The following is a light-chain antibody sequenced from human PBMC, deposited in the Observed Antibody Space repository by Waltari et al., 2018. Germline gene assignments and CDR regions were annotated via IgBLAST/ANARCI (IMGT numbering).Light chain of an antibody. CDR2: EVS. CDR1: SSDVGGSNY. J-gene: IGLJ3*02. Sequence: QSALTQPPSASGSPGQSVTISCTGTSSDVGGSNYVSWFQQRPGKAPKVMIYEVSKRPSGVPDRFSGSKSGNTASLIVSGLQAEDEADYYCSSYAGSKFWVFGGGTKLTVL. V-gene: IGLV2-8*01. CDR3: SSYAGSKFWV.